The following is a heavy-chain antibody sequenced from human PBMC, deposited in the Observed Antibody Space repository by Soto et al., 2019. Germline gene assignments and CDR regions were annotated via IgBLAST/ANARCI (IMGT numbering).Heavy chain of an antibody. CDR2: IYTTRSP. Sequence: SETLSLTCTVSGDSVSKYYWNWIRQPAGKGLEWIGRIYTTRSPNYNPSLKSRVTMSVDTSKNQFSLKLNLSSVTAADTAVYYCASSQAYGDYANLDTWGQGTLVTVSS. CDR3: ASSQAYGDYANLDT. D-gene: IGHD4-17*01. J-gene: IGHJ5*02. V-gene: IGHV4-4*07. CDR1: GDSVSKYY.